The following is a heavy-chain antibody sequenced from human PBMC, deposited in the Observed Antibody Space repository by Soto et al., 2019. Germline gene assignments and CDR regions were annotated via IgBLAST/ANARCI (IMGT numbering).Heavy chain of an antibody. J-gene: IGHJ4*02. V-gene: IGHV3-30*18. CDR3: AKGPALRFLEWPIDY. CDR1: GFTFSSYG. D-gene: IGHD3-3*01. Sequence: PGGSLRLSCAASGFTFSSYGMHWFRQAPGKGLEWVAVISYDGSNKYYADSVKGRFTISRDNSKNTLYLQMNSLRAEDTAVYYCAKGPALRFLEWPIDYWGQGTLVTVSS. CDR2: ISYDGSNK.